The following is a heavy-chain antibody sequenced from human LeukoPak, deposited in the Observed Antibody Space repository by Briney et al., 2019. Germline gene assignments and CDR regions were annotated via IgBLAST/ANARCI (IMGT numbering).Heavy chain of an antibody. J-gene: IGHJ2*01. D-gene: IGHD2-2*01. CDR1: GGTFSSYA. V-gene: IGHV1-69*06. Sequence: ASVKVSCKASGGTFSSYAISWVRQAPGQGLEWMGGIIPIFGTANYAQKFQGRVTITADKSTSTAYMELSSLRSEDTAVYYCARIPDCSSTSCYAYWYFDLWGRGTLVTVSS. CDR3: ARIPDCSSTSCYAYWYFDL. CDR2: IIPIFGTA.